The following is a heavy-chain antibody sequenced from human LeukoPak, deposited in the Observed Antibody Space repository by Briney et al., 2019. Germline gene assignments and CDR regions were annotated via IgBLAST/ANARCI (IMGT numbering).Heavy chain of an antibody. J-gene: IGHJ4*02. CDR3: ARVSDSSSWYSDY. CDR1: GFTFSSYS. Sequence: PGGSLRLSCAASGFTFSSYSMNWVRQAPGKGLEWVSSISSSSSYIYYAGSVKGRFTISRDNAKNSLYLQMNSLRAEDTAVYYCARVSDSSSWYSDYWGQGTLVTVSS. D-gene: IGHD6-13*01. CDR2: ISSSSSYI. V-gene: IGHV3-21*01.